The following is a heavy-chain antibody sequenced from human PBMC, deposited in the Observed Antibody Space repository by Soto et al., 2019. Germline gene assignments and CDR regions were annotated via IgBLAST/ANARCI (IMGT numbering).Heavy chain of an antibody. Sequence: PSETLSLTCTVSGGSISSGGYYWRWIRHHPGKGLEWIGYIYYSGSTYYNPSLKSRVTISVDTSKNQFSLKLSSVTAADTAVYYCARAQITMVRRLDYWGQGTLVTVSS. D-gene: IGHD3-10*01. J-gene: IGHJ4*02. CDR1: GGSISSGGYY. CDR3: ARAQITMVRRLDY. CDR2: IYYSGST. V-gene: IGHV4-31*03.